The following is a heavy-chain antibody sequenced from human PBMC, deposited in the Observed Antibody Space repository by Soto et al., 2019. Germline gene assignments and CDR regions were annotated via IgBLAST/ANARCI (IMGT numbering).Heavy chain of an antibody. CDR2: VSYDGRNR. CDR3: AREYHDHGPHX. D-gene: IGHD4-17*01. J-gene: IGHJ6*02. Sequence: GGSLRLSFVGSGFSFGRCGIHWVRQAPGKGLGGVSWVSYDGRNRNYADSLKARLTISRDNSKDTAFLQMNSLGPDDTSVYYCAREYHDHGPHXWGQGTSFTVS. V-gene: IGHV3-30*03. CDR1: GFSFGRCG.